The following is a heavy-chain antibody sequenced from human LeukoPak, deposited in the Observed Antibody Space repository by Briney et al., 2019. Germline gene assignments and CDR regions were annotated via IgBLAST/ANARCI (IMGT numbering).Heavy chain of an antibody. CDR2: INSDMSST. CDR1: GFTFINHW. V-gene: IGHV3-74*01. CDR3: ARDIAVSGNYFDY. J-gene: IGHJ4*02. Sequence: PGGSLRLSCAAPGFTFINHWMHWVRQAPGKGRVWVSRINSDMSSTNYADSVKGRFTISRDNAKNTLYLQMNSLRAEDTAVYYCARDIAVSGNYFDYWGQGTLVTVSS. D-gene: IGHD6-19*01.